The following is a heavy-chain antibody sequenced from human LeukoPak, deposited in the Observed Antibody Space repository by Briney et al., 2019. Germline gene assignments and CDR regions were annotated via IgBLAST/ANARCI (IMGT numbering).Heavy chain of an antibody. V-gene: IGHV1-2*02. J-gene: IGHJ4*02. CDR3: ATLSFYGLGSFDY. CDR2: INPNSGGT. CDR1: GYTFTGYY. D-gene: IGHD2/OR15-2a*01. Sequence: ASVKVSCKASGYTFTGYYMHWVRQAPGQGLEWMGWINPNSGGTNYAQKFQGRVTMTEDTSTDTAYMELSSLRSEDTAVYYCATLSFYGLGSFDYWGQGTLVTVSS.